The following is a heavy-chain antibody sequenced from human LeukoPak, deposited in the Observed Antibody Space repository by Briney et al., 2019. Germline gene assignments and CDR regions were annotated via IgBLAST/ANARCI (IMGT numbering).Heavy chain of an antibody. CDR1: GFTFSSYS. Sequence: GGSLRLSCAASGFTFSSYSMSWVRQAPGKGLEWISYIVSISSTIYYADSVKGRFTISRDNAKNSLYLQMNGLRADDTAVYYCARVSGGNWGDTFDIWGQGTMVTVSS. V-gene: IGHV3-48*04. J-gene: IGHJ3*02. CDR3: ARVSGGNWGDTFDI. D-gene: IGHD4-23*01. CDR2: IVSISSTI.